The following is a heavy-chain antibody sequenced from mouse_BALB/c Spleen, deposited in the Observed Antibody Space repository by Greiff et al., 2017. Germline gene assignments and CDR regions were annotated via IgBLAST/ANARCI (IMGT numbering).Heavy chain of an antibody. D-gene: IGHD1-1*01. CDR1: GFSLTDYG. CDR2: IWGGGST. CDR3: AKHYYYGSSYWYFDV. Sequence: VQLQQSGPGLVAPSQSLSITCTVSGFSLTDYGVSWIRQPPGKGLEWLGVIWGGGSTYYNSALKSRLSISKDNSKSQVFLKMNSLQTDDTAMYYCAKHYYYGSSYWYFDVWGAGTTVTVSS. V-gene: IGHV2-6-5*01. J-gene: IGHJ1*01.